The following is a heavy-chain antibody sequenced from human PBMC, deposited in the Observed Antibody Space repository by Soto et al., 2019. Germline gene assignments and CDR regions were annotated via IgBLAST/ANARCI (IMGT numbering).Heavy chain of an antibody. CDR3: ARGLSLVVAGNRLGLPDY. CDR2: IYHSGST. Sequence: PSETLSLTCTVSADSISSNNWWNLVRQPPGKGLEWIGEIYHSGSTNYNPSLSSRVIISVDTSNNQFSLRLSSVTAADTAIYYCARGLSLVVAGNRLGLPDYWGQGTLVTVS. J-gene: IGHJ4*02. CDR1: ADSISSNNW. V-gene: IGHV4-4*02. D-gene: IGHD6-19*01.